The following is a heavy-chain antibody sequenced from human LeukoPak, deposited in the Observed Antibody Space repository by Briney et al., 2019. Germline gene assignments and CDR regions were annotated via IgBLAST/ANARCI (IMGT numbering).Heavy chain of an antibody. V-gene: IGHV1-69*06. CDR2: IIPIFGTA. D-gene: IGHD5-24*01. CDR3: ARGRMATTFMDY. J-gene: IGHJ4*02. CDR1: GGTFSSYA. Sequence: GSSVKVSCKASGGTFSSYAISWVRQAPGQELEWMGRIIPIFGTANYAQKFQGRVTITSDKSTSTAYMELSSLRSEDTAVYYCARGRMATTFMDYWGQGTLVTVSS.